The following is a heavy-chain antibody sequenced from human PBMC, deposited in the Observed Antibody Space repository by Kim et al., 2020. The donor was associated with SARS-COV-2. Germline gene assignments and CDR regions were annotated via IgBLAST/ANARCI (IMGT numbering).Heavy chain of an antibody. J-gene: IGHJ4*02. CDR3: VASGSYYSSFDY. Sequence: YATTGKGRFTISKDDSKNTAYLQMTSLTTEDTAVYYCVASGSYYSSFDYWGQGTLVTVSS. V-gene: IGHV3-73*01. D-gene: IGHD1-26*01.